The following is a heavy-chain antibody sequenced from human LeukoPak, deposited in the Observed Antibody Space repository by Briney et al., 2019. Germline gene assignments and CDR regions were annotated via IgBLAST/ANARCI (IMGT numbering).Heavy chain of an antibody. CDR2: IIPIFGTA. Sequence: SVKVSCKASGGTFSSYAISWVRQAPGQGLEWMGGIIPIFGTANFAQKFQGRVTITADDSTSTAYMKLSSLRSEDTALYYCATTPRPATTGRPDYWGQGTLVTVSS. J-gene: IGHJ4*02. V-gene: IGHV1-69*13. CDR1: GGTFSSYA. CDR3: ATTPRPATTGRPDY. D-gene: IGHD1-1*01.